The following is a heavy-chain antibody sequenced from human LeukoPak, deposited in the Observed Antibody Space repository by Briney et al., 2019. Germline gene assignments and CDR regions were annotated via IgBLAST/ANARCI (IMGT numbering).Heavy chain of an antibody. D-gene: IGHD1-26*01. CDR3: TTDIYSGNYDY. Sequence: GGSLRLSCAASGFTFSNAWMSWVRQAPGKGLEWVGRIKGKTDGGTTDYAAPVKGRFTISRDDSKNTLYLQMNSLKTEDTAVYYCTTDIYSGNYDYWGQGTLVTVSS. J-gene: IGHJ4*02. CDR1: GFTFSNAW. CDR2: IKGKTDGGTT. V-gene: IGHV3-15*01.